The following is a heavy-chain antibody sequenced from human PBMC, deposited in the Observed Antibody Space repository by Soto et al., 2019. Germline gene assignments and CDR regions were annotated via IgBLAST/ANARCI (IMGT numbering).Heavy chain of an antibody. CDR1: GFTFSSYA. D-gene: IGHD2-15*01. CDR2: IDGSGRNT. Sequence: PGGSLRLSCAASGFTFSSYAMSWVRQAPGKVLEWVSGIDGSGRNTYYADSVKGRFTISRDNSKNTLSVQMNGLRVEDTALYYCAKDGGSVCSGGTCYFQAPDYWGQGTLVTVSS. V-gene: IGHV3-23*01. J-gene: IGHJ4*02. CDR3: AKDGGSVCSGGTCYFQAPDY.